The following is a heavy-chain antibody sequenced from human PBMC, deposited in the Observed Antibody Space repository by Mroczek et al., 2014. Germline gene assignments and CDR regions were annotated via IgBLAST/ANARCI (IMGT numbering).Heavy chain of an antibody. D-gene: IGHD3-10*01. V-gene: IGHV4-34*01. Sequence: QVQLQQWGAGLLKPSETLSLTCAVYGGSFSGYYWSWIRQPPGKGLEWIGEINHSGSTNYNPSLKSRVTISVDTSKNQFSLKLSSVTAADTAVYYCARGGVLLWFGKLGGPVSSYFDYWGQGTLVTVSS. J-gene: IGHJ4*02. CDR2: INHSGST. CDR3: ARGGVLLWFGKLGGPVSSYFDY. CDR1: GGSFSGYY.